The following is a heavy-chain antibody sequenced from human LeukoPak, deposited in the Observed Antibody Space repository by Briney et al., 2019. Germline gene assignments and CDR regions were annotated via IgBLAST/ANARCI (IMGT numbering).Heavy chain of an antibody. Sequence: GSLRLSCAASGFTFSSYGMHWVRQAPGKGLEWVAVIWYDGSNKYYADSVKGRFTISRDNSKNTLYLQMNSLRAEDTAVYYCAKSRVYATKFGYTDVWGKGTTVTVSS. CDR2: IWYDGSNK. CDR1: GFTFSSYG. V-gene: IGHV3-33*06. D-gene: IGHD2-8*01. CDR3: AKSRVYATKFGYTDV. J-gene: IGHJ6*03.